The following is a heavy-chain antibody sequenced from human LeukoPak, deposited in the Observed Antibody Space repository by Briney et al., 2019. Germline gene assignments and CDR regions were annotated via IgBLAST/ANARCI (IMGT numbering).Heavy chain of an antibody. CDR2: INSDGSWT. V-gene: IGHV3-74*01. Sequence: GGSLRLSCAASGNYWMHWVRQAPGKGLVWVSHINSDGSWTSYADSVKGRFTISKDNAKNTVYLEMNSLRAEDTAVYYCVSFYETYWGRGTLVTVSS. J-gene: IGHJ4*02. CDR1: GNYW. CDR3: VSFYETY. D-gene: IGHD2/OR15-2a*01.